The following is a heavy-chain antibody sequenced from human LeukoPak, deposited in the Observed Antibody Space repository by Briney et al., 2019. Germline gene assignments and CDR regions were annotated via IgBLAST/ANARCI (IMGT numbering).Heavy chain of an antibody. V-gene: IGHV3-30-3*01. CDR2: ISYDGSNK. CDR3: ARDHYGDYVQDYYYGMDV. Sequence: GGSLRLSCGASGFIFSDYAMHWVRQAPGKGLEWVAVISYDGSNKYYADSVKGRFTISRDNSKNTLYLQMNSLRAEDTAVYYCARDHYGDYVQDYYYGMDVWGQGTTVTVSS. D-gene: IGHD4-17*01. J-gene: IGHJ6*02. CDR1: GFIFSDYA.